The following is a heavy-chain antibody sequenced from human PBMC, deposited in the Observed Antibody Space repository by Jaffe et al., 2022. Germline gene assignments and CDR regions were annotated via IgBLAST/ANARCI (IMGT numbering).Heavy chain of an antibody. CDR3: AKNPPYYYGSGSYYPDY. Sequence: QVQLVESGGGVVQPGGSLRLSCAASGFTFSSYGMHWVRQAPGKGLEWVAFIRYDGSNKYYADSVKGRFTISRDNSKNTLYLQMNSLRAEDTAVYYCAKNPPYYYGSGSYYPDYWGQGTLVTVSS. CDR2: IRYDGSNK. J-gene: IGHJ4*02. CDR1: GFTFSSYG. D-gene: IGHD3-10*01. V-gene: IGHV3-30*02.